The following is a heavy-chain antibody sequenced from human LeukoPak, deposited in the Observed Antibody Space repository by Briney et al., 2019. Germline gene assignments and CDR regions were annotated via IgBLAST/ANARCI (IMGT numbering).Heavy chain of an antibody. D-gene: IGHD3-22*01. J-gene: IGHJ4*02. V-gene: IGHV4-34*01. CDR3: ARGLSGYYLYQPLPPRYDY. Sequence: PSETLSLTCAVSGGSISSGGYSWSWIRQPPGKGLEWIAEINHSGSTNYNPSLKSRVTISVDTSKNQFSLKLSSVTAADTAVYYCARGLSGYYLYQPLPPRYDYWGQGTLVTVSS. CDR2: INHSGST. CDR1: GGSISSGGYS.